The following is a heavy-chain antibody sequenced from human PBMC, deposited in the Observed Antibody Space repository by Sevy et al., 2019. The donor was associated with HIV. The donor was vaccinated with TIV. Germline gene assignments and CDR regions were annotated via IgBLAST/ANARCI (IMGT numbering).Heavy chain of an antibody. J-gene: IGHJ4*02. CDR1: GGSISSGNYL. Sequence: SESLSLTCTVSGGSISSGNYLWSWIRQTPGKGLEWIGTVHYSGRTYYNPSLKSRVTISEDTSKNQFSLNLNSVTAADTAVYSWARNFDYWGQGTLVTVSS. V-gene: IGHV4-39*01. CDR2: VHYSGRT. CDR3: ARNFDY.